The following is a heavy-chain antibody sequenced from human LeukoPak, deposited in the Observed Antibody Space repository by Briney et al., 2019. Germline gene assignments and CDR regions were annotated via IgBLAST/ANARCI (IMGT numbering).Heavy chain of an antibody. CDR3: ARDLNRGYSYGYDY. J-gene: IGHJ4*02. CDR2: INPNSGGT. V-gene: IGHV1-2*02. CDR1: GYTFTGYY. Sequence: ASVKVSCEASGYTFTGYYMHWVRQAPGQGLEWVGWINPNSGGTNYAQKFQGRVTMTRDTSISTAYMELSRLRSDDTAVYYCARDLNRGYSYGYDYWGQGTLVTVSS. D-gene: IGHD5-18*01.